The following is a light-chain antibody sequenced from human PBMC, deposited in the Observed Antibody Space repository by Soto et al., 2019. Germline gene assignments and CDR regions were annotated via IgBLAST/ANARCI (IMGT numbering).Light chain of an antibody. CDR3: QQTYSTPYT. V-gene: IGKV1-39*01. Sequence: DIQMTQSPSSLSASVGDRVTITCRASQSISGYLNWYQQKPGKAPKLLIYAATTLESGVPSRFSGIESGTDFTLTISSLQPEDFATYYCQQTYSTPYTFGQGTKLEIK. CDR2: AAT. J-gene: IGKJ2*01. CDR1: QSISGY.